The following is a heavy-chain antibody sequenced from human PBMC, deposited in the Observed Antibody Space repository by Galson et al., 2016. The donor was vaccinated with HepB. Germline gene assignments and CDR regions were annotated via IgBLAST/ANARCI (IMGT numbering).Heavy chain of an antibody. J-gene: IGHJ4*02. CDR1: GYTFSRYW. CDR2: IYPGDSDT. CDR3: ARHVPPSPAAPPEY. Sequence: QSGAEVKKPGESLKISCKASGYTFSRYWIGWVRQMPGKGLEWMGIIYPGDSDTRYSPSFQDQVTISADKSINTAYLQWSSLKASDSAMYFCARHVPPSPAAPPEYWGQGTRVTVSS. D-gene: IGHD2-2*01. V-gene: IGHV5-51*01.